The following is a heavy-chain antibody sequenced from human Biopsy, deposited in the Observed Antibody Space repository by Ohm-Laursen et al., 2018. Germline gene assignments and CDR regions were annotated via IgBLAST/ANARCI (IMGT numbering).Heavy chain of an antibody. CDR1: GGTFINYA. Sequence: VSSVKVSCKASGGTFINYAISWVRQAPGQGLEWMGGFDPEHGETLYAQKFQGRVTMTEDTSTDTAYMELSSLRSEDTAVYYCAADINVWNVNYWGQGTQVTVSS. CDR2: FDPEHGET. CDR3: AADINVWNVNY. J-gene: IGHJ4*02. V-gene: IGHV1-24*01. D-gene: IGHD1-1*01.